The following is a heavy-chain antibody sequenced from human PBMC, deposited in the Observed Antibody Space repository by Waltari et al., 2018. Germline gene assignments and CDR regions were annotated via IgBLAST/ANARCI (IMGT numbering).Heavy chain of an antibody. D-gene: IGHD6-13*01. J-gene: IGHJ4*02. Sequence: EVQVVESGGGLVQPGGSLQLSCATSGFTFSGSTIHWVRQTSGKGREGIGRIRTKPNKYATGYTGSVEGRFTISRDESESTADLQMSSLMTEDTAVYYWTGGAVTGTDFWGQGTLVTVSS. CDR2: IRTKPNKYAT. V-gene: IGHV3-73*01. CDR1: GFTFSGST. CDR3: TGGAVTGTDF.